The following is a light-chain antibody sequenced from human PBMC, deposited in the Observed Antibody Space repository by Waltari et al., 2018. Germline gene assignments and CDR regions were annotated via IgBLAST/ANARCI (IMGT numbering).Light chain of an antibody. CDR2: KPS. J-gene: IGKJ2*01. CDR3: QQYNSYPYT. CDR1: QSISRW. V-gene: IGKV1-5*03. Sequence: QITRPPSTWSPLVGERLPTTGRASQSISRWLACYQQKPGKAPQLLIYKPSSLESGVPSRFSGSGSGTEFTLTISSLQPDDFATYYCQQYNSYPYTFGQGTKLEI.